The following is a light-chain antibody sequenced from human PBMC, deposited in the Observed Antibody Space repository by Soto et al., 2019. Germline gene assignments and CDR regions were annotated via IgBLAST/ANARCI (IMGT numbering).Light chain of an antibody. V-gene: IGLV2-14*01. J-gene: IGLJ2*01. CDR2: EVS. Sequence: QSALTQPASASGSPGQSITISCTGTSSDVGAYNYVSWYQQHPGKAPKLMIYEVSNRPSGVSNRFSGSKSGNTASLTISGLQAEDEADYYCISYTRNSTLVFGGGTKVTVL. CDR3: ISYTRNSTLV. CDR1: SSDVGAYNY.